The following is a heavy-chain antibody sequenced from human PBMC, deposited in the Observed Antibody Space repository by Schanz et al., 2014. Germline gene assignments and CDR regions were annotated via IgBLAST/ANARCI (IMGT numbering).Heavy chain of an antibody. J-gene: IGHJ5*02. CDR2: IIPVLNIA. V-gene: IGHV1-69*02. CDR1: GGTFSSYT. Sequence: QLQLVQSGAEVKKPGSSVKVSCKLSGGTFSSYTISWMRPAPGQGLEWMGKIIPVLNIAAYAQRFHGRVSITAVTSTSTADMKLSSLRSEDTAVDYCARYRYCSDDTFAHDNWFDPWGQGTLVIVSS. CDR3: ARYRYCSDDTFAHDNWFDP. D-gene: IGHD2-15*01.